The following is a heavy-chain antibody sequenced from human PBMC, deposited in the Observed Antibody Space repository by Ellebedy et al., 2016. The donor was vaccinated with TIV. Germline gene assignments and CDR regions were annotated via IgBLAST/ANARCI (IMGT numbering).Heavy chain of an antibody. V-gene: IGHV1-69*05. CDR1: GGTFSSYA. CDR2: IIPIFGTA. Sequence: SVKVSXKASGGTFSSYAISWVRQAPGQGLEWMGGIIPIFGTANYAQKFQGRVTMTRDTSTSTVYMELSSLRSEDTAVYYCARDYYDSSGIDYWGQGTLVTVSS. J-gene: IGHJ4*02. D-gene: IGHD3-22*01. CDR3: ARDYYDSSGIDY.